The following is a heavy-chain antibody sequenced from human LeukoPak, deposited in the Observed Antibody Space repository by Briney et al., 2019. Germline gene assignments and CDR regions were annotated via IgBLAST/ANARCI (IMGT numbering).Heavy chain of an antibody. D-gene: IGHD1-26*01. V-gene: IGHV1-46*01. CDR1: GYTFTNYA. CDR3: ARDNSVGETAWWFDP. CDR2: INPSGSSA. J-gene: IGHJ5*02. Sequence: ASVKVSCKASGYTFTNYAMHWVRQAPGQGLEWMGFINPSGSSAAYAQKFQGRLTMTRDMFTSTDYMELTSLTSDDTAVYYCARDNSVGETAWWFDPWGQGTLVTVSS.